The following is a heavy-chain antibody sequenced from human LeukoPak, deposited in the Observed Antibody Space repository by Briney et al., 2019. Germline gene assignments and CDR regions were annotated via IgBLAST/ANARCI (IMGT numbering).Heavy chain of an antibody. Sequence: GGSLRLSRAASGFTFSNYWMTWVRQAPGNGLEWVANIKQDGSEKHYVDSVKGRFTISRDNAKNSVYLQMNSLRADDTAVYYCARDRQIAYWGQGTLVTVSS. CDR1: GFTFSNYW. V-gene: IGHV3-7*01. CDR3: ARDRQIAY. CDR2: IKQDGSEK. J-gene: IGHJ4*02.